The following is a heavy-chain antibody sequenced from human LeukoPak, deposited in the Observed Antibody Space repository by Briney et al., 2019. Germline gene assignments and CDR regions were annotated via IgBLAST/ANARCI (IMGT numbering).Heavy chain of an antibody. J-gene: IGHJ2*01. V-gene: IGHV4-39*07. D-gene: IGHD5-24*01. CDR1: GGSISSSSYY. CDR2: IYYSGST. CDR3: ARDHGHTWYFDL. Sequence: SETLSLTCTVSGGSISSSSYYWGWIRQPPGKGLEWIGSIYYSGSTYYNPSLKSRVTISVDTSKNQFSLKLSSVTAADTAVYYCARDHGHTWYFDLWGRGTLVTVSS.